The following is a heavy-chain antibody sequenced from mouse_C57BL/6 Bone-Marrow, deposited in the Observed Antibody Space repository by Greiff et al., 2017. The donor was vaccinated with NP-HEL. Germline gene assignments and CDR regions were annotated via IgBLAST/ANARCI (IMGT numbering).Heavy chain of an antibody. Sequence: EVKLMESGGGLVKPGGSLKLSCAASGFTFSDYGMHWVRQAPEKGLEWVAYISSGSSTIYYADTVKGRFTISRDNAKNTLFLQMTSLRSEDTAMYYCARRDYGSSYLAYWGQGTLVTVSA. V-gene: IGHV5-17*01. CDR2: ISSGSSTI. D-gene: IGHD1-1*01. CDR1: GFTFSDYG. J-gene: IGHJ3*01. CDR3: ARRDYGSSYLAY.